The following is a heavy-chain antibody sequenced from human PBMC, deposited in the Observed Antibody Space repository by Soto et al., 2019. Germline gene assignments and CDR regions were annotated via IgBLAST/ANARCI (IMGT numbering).Heavy chain of an antibody. J-gene: IGHJ3*02. CDR3: ARGSYYDILTGYFFDAFDI. CDR2: ISSSSYI. CDR1: GFTFSSYS. Sequence: GSLRLSCAASGFTFSSYSMNWVRQAPGKGLEWVSSISSSSYIYYADSVKGRFTISRDNAKNSLYLQMNSLRAEDTAVYYCARGSYYDILTGYFFDAFDIWGQGTMVTVSS. D-gene: IGHD3-9*01. V-gene: IGHV3-21*01.